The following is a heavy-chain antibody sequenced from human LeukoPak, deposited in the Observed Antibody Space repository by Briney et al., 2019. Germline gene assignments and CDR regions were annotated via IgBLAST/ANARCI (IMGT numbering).Heavy chain of an antibody. CDR2: IGSSGGGT. Sequence: QPGGSLRLSCEASGLTFNNYAMHWVRQSSGKGLEWVSGIGSSGGGTYYADSVKGRFTISRDTSKDTVYLQMDSLRAEDTAIYYCAKIHQNRVVVGAKGAFDIRGQGTVVTVSS. CDR1: GLTFNNYA. V-gene: IGHV3-23*01. D-gene: IGHD2-15*01. CDR3: AKIHQNRVVVGAKGAFDI. J-gene: IGHJ3*02.